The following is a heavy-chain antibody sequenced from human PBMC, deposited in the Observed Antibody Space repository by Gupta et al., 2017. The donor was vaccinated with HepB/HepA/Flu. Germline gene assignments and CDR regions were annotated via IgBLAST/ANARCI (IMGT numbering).Heavy chain of an antibody. D-gene: IGHD3-16*01. Sequence: EVQLSESGGGLAKPGGSLRLSCAASGFTFSNHAMTWVRQPPGKGLEWVSSISGGGGSTNYADSVKGRFTISRDNSKNTLHLQMNSLRADDTAVYYCARGLYDYGDYWGQGILVTVSS. CDR3: ARGLYDYGDY. CDR1: GFTFSNHA. V-gene: IGHV3-23*01. CDR2: ISGGGGST. J-gene: IGHJ4*02.